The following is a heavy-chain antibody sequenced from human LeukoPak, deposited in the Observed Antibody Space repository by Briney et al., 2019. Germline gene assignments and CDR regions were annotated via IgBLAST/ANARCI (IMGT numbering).Heavy chain of an antibody. J-gene: IGHJ6*02. D-gene: IGHD6-13*01. CDR1: GGSISSYY. V-gene: IGHV4-59*08. CDR3: ARHLYSSSWKDGMDV. Sequence: SETLSLTCTVSGGSISSYYWSWIRQPPGKGLEWIGYIYYSGSTNYNPSLKSRVTISVDTSKNQFSLKLSSVTAADTAVYYCARHLYSSSWKDGMDVWGQGTTVTVSS. CDR2: IYYSGST.